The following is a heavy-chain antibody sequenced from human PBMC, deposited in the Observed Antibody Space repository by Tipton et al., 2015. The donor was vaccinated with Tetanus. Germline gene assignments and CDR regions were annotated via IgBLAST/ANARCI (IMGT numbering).Heavy chain of an antibody. CDR3: AILPKHWLAPRGAP. CDR1: RGPISSYY. D-gene: IGHD6-19*01. Sequence: GLVKPSETLSLTCTVSRGPISSYYWSWIRLPAGKGLEWIGHISNGNTDYAPSLKSRLTLSVDTSQNQISLNLRSVTAADTAVYYCAILPKHWLAPRGAPWGQGILVTVSS. V-gene: IGHV4-4*07. CDR2: ISNGNT. J-gene: IGHJ5*02.